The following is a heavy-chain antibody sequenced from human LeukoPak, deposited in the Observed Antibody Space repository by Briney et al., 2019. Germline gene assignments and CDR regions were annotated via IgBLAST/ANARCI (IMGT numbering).Heavy chain of an antibody. D-gene: IGHD2-15*01. Sequence: GESLKISCKGSGYSFTSYWIGWVRQMPGKGLEWMGIIYPGDSDTRYSPSFQGQVTISADKSISTAYLQWSSLKASDTAMYYCARRFNICSGGSCYAQHFDYWGQGTLVTVSS. CDR3: ARRFNICSGGSCYAQHFDY. CDR1: GYSFTSYW. J-gene: IGHJ4*02. V-gene: IGHV5-51*01. CDR2: IYPGDSDT.